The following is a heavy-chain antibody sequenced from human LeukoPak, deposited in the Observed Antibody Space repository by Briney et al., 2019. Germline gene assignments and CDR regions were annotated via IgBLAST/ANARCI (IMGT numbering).Heavy chain of an antibody. D-gene: IGHD3-22*01. Sequence: GGSLRLSCAASGFTFSSYEMNWVRQAPGKGLEWVSYISSSGSNIYYADSVKGRFTISRDNAKNSLYLQMNSLRAEDTAVYYCARDQPGYYDSSGYYFDYWGQGTLVTVSS. J-gene: IGHJ4*02. V-gene: IGHV3-48*03. CDR1: GFTFSSYE. CDR3: ARDQPGYYDSSGYYFDY. CDR2: ISSSGSNI.